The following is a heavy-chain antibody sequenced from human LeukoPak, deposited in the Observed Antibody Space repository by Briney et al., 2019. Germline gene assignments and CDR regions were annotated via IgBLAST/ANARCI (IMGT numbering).Heavy chain of an antibody. J-gene: IGHJ3*02. CDR1: GGTFSSYA. V-gene: IGHV1-69*13. CDR3: ARDTRAGTTYAGAFDI. Sequence: ASVKVSCKASGGTFSSYAISWVRQAPGQGLEWMGGIIPIFGTANYAQKFQGRVTITADESTSTAYMELSSLRSEDTAVYYCARDTRAGTTYAGAFDIWGQGTMVTVSS. D-gene: IGHD1-1*01. CDR2: IIPIFGTA.